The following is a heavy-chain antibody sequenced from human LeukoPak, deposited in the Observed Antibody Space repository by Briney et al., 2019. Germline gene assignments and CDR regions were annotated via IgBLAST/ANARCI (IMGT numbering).Heavy chain of an antibody. V-gene: IGHV3-21*01. CDR2: ISSSSSYI. J-gene: IGHJ4*02. D-gene: IGHD3-10*01. Sequence: KPGGSLRLSCAASGFTFSSYSMNWVRQAPGKGLEWVSSISSSSSYIYYADSVKGRFTISRDNAKNSLYLQMNSLRAEDTAVYYCARDRILRGSGGFTGDYWGQGTLVTVSS. CDR1: GFTFSSYS. CDR3: ARDRILRGSGGFTGDY.